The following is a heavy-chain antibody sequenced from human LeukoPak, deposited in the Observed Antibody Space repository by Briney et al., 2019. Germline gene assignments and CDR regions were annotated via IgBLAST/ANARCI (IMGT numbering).Heavy chain of an antibody. Sequence: PSETLSLTCAVYGGSFSGDYWSWVRQPLGEGLEWIGYIYYSGSTNYNPSLKSRVPISVDTSKNQFSLKLSSVTAADTAVYYCARCPYDFWSGYYVYMDVWCKGTTVTVSS. CDR2: IYYSGST. J-gene: IGHJ6*03. V-gene: IGHV4-59*01. CDR3: ARCPYDFWSGYYVYMDV. CDR1: GGSFSGDY. D-gene: IGHD3-3*01.